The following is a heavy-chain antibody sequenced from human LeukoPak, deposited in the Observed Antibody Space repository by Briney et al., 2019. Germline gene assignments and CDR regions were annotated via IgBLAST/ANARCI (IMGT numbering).Heavy chain of an antibody. Sequence: SESLSLTCTVSGGSISSTYYYWGWIRQPPGKGLEWIGNFHYSGSTYYNPSLKSRVTISVDTSKNQFSLKLSSVTAADTAVYYCARSPGVVVVAAPGWFDPWGQGTLVTVSS. J-gene: IGHJ5*02. CDR2: FHYSGST. CDR3: ARSPGVVVVAAPGWFDP. D-gene: IGHD2-15*01. CDR1: GGSISSTYYY. V-gene: IGHV4-39*01.